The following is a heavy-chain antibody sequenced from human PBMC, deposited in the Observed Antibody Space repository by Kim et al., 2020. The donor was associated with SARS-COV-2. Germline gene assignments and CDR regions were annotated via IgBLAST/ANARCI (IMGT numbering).Heavy chain of an antibody. CDR1: RFNFRVYS. D-gene: IGHD3-10*01. J-gene: IGHJ6*01. V-gene: IGHV3-48*04. CDR2: ITSSSRTT. Sequence: GGSLRLSCAASRFNFRVYSMNWVRQAPGKGLEWISYITSSSRTTYYADSVKGRFTISRDNAKNSLFLHMDNLRPEDTATYFCARDVTMVRQYYYNGIDV. CDR3: ARDVTMVRQYYYNGIDV.